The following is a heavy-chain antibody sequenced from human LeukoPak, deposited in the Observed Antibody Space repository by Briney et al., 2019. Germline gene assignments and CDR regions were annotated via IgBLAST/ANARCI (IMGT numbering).Heavy chain of an antibody. Sequence: GGSLRLSCAASGFTFSSYWMSWVRQAPGKGLEWVANIKQDGSEKYYADSVKGRFTISRDNAKNSLYLQMNSLRAGDTAVYYCARASYDSSGYRLDYWGQGTLVTVSS. V-gene: IGHV3-7*01. D-gene: IGHD3-22*01. CDR1: GFTFSSYW. J-gene: IGHJ4*02. CDR3: ARASYDSSGYRLDY. CDR2: IKQDGSEK.